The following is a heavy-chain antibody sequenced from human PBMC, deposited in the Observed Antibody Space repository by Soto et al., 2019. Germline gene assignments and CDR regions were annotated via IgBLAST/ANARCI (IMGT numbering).Heavy chain of an antibody. CDR3: AKRMVRGVMGAFDI. V-gene: IGHV4-31*03. CDR2: IFYSGST. J-gene: IGHJ3*02. CDR1: GGSIRSGEHY. Sequence: SETLSLTCTVSGGSIRSGEHYWSWIRQPPGKGLEWIGYIFYSGSTHCNPSLKSRLSISVDASKNQFSLKLNSVTAADTAVYYCAKRMVRGVMGAFDIWGQGTMVTVSS. D-gene: IGHD3-10*01.